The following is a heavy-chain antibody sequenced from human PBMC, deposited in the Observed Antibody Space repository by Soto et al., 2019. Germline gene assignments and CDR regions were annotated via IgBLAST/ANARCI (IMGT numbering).Heavy chain of an antibody. D-gene: IGHD4-4*01. CDR2: ISGSGGST. CDR1: GFTFSSYA. J-gene: IGHJ6*03. CDR3: AKSVKGVYYYYMDV. Sequence: GGSLRLSCAASGFTFSSYAMIWVRQAPGKGLEWVSAISGSGGSTYYADSVKGRFTISRDNSKNTLYLQMNSLRAEDTAVYYCAKSVKGVYYYYMDVWGKGTTVTVSS. V-gene: IGHV3-23*01.